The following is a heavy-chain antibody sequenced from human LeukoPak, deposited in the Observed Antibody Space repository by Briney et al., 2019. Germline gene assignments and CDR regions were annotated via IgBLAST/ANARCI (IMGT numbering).Heavy chain of an antibody. V-gene: IGHV4-59*01. CDR3: ARGGYYDRKFDY. D-gene: IGHD3-22*01. CDR1: GGSISSYY. Sequence: SETLSLTCTVSGGSISSYYWSWIRQPPGKGLEWIGYIYYSGSTNYNPSLKSRVTISVDTSKNQFSRKLSSVTAADTAVYYCARGGYYDRKFDYWGQGTLVTVSS. CDR2: IYYSGST. J-gene: IGHJ4*02.